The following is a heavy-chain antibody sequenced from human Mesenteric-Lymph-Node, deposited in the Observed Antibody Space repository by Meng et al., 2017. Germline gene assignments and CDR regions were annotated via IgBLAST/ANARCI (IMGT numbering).Heavy chain of an antibody. CDR2: ISYDGSNK. V-gene: IGHV3-30*04. Sequence: GGSLRLSCAASGFTFSSYAMHWVRQAPGKGLEWVAVISYDGSNKYYADSVKGRFTISRDNSKNTLYLQMNSLRAEDTAVYYCARDAVIAAAGRSPFDYWGQGTLVTVSS. J-gene: IGHJ4*02. CDR3: ARDAVIAAAGRSPFDY. CDR1: GFTFSSYA. D-gene: IGHD6-13*01.